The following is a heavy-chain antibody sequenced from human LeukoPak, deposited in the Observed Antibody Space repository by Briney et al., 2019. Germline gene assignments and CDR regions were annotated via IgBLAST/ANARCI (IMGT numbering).Heavy chain of an antibody. Sequence: QTGGSLRLSCAASGFTFSSYWMSWVRQAPGKGLEWVANIKQDGSEKYYVDSVKGRFTISRDNAKNSLYLQMSSLRAEDTAVYYCARDLTAYCGGDCYSEFGYWGQGTLVTVSS. V-gene: IGHV3-7*01. D-gene: IGHD2-21*01. CDR3: ARDLTAYCGGDCYSEFGY. CDR1: GFTFSSYW. CDR2: IKQDGSEK. J-gene: IGHJ4*02.